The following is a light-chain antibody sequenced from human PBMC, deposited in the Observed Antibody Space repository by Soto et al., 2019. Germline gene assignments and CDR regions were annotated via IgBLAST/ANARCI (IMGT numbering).Light chain of an antibody. CDR1: SSNVGSNS. V-gene: IGLV1-44*01. CDR2: SNN. Sequence: QSVLTQPPSASVTPGQRVTISCSGSSSNVGSNSVNWFQQLQGAAPKLLIYSNNRRPSGVPDRFSGSKSVPSASLAISGLQVEDEDDYYCSAWDDSLNGAVFGGGTQLTVL. J-gene: IGLJ7*01. CDR3: SAWDDSLNGAV.